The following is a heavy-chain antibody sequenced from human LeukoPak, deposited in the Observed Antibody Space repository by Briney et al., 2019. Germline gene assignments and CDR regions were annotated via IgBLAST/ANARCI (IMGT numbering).Heavy chain of an antibody. V-gene: IGHV4-4*07. D-gene: IGHD3-10*01. J-gene: IGHJ4*02. CDR3: ARDAKYYYGSGTSGNYFDY. CDR1: GHPLSSYY. Sequence: SETLSLTCTVSGHPLSSYYWSWIRQPAGKGLEWIGRIYTSVSINYNPSLKSQVTMSVDTSKNQFSLKLSSVTAADSAVYYCARDAKYYYGSGTSGNYFDYWGQGTLVTVSS. CDR2: IYTSVSI.